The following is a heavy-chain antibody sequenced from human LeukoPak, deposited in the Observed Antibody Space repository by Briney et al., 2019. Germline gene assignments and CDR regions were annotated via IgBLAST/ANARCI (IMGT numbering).Heavy chain of an antibody. Sequence: GASVKVSCKASGYTFTSYDINWVRQATGQGLEWMGWMNPNSGNTGYAQKFQGRVTMTRNTSISTAYMELSSLRSEDTAVYYCARVQQLNVDPEIYYYYYYMDVWGKGTTVTISS. D-gene: IGHD6-13*01. CDR1: GYTFTSYD. V-gene: IGHV1-8*02. CDR2: MNPNSGNT. J-gene: IGHJ6*03. CDR3: ARVQQLNVDPEIYYYYYYMDV.